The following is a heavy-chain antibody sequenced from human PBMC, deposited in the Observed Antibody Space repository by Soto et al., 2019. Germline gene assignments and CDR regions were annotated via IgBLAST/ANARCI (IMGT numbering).Heavy chain of an antibody. CDR2: IYYSGST. Sequence: SETLSLTCTVSGGSISSGDYYWSWIRQPPGKCLEWIGYIYYSGSTYYNPSLKSRVTISVDTSKNQFSLKLSSVTAADTAVYYCARGEAFRYCSGGSCNYYYYYYGMDVWGQGTTVTVSS. J-gene: IGHJ6*02. CDR1: GGSISSGDYY. D-gene: IGHD2-15*01. CDR3: ARGEAFRYCSGGSCNYYYYYYGMDV. V-gene: IGHV4-30-4*01.